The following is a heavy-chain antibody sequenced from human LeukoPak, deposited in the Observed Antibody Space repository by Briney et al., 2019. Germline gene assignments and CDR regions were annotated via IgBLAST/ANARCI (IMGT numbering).Heavy chain of an antibody. CDR1: RFTFSSYA. D-gene: IGHD1-26*01. J-gene: IGHJ4*02. V-gene: IGHV3-30*01. CDR2: ISYDGSNK. Sequence: PGRSLRLSCVASRFTFSSYAMHWVRQAPGKGLECVALISYDGSNKYYADSVKGRFTISRDNSKNTLYLQMNSLRAEDTAVYYCAGDWSYSAGYIDYWGQGTLVTVSS. CDR3: AGDWSYSAGYIDY.